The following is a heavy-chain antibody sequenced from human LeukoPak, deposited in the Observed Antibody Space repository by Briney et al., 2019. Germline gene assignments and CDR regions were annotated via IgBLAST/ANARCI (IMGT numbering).Heavy chain of an antibody. D-gene: IGHD4-17*01. CDR2: ISWNSGSI. CDR3: AKSQDYGDLYYFDY. Sequence: GGSLRLSCAASAFTFDDYAMHWVRQAPGKGLEWVSGISWNSGSIGYADSVKGRFTISRDNAKNSLYLQMNSLRAEDTALYYCAKSQDYGDLYYFDYWGQGTLVTVSS. V-gene: IGHV3-9*01. CDR1: AFTFDDYA. J-gene: IGHJ4*02.